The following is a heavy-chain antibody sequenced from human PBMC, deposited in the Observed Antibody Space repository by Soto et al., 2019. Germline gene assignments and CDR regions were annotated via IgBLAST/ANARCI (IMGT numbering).Heavy chain of an antibody. J-gene: IGHJ4*02. CDR3: ARATSSLGYFDY. Sequence: PGESLKISCKGSGYTFTSYWIGWVRQMPGKGLEWMGIIYPGYSDTRYSPSFQGQVTISADKSSSTAYLQWSRLKASDTAMYYCARATSSLGYFDYWGQGALVTVS. CDR2: IYPGYSDT. D-gene: IGHD6-6*01. CDR1: GYTFTSYW. V-gene: IGHV5-51*01.